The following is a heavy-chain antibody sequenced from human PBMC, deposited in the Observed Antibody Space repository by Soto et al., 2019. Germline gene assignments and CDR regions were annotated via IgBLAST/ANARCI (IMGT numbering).Heavy chain of an antibody. V-gene: IGHV1-18*01. CDR2: ISAYNGNT. D-gene: IGHD2-2*01. Sequence: ASVKVSCKASGYTFTSYGISWVRQAPGQGLEWMGWISAYNGNTNYAQKLQGRVTMTTDTSTSTAYMELRSLRSDDTAVYYCARVPAAMISYSYMDAWGKGTTVTISS. CDR3: ARVPAAMISYSYMDA. CDR1: GYTFTSYG. J-gene: IGHJ6*03.